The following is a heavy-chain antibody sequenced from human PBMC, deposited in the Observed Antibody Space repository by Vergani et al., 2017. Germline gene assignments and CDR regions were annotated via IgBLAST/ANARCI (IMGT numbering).Heavy chain of an antibody. CDR2: IYPGDSDT. D-gene: IGHD3-22*01. V-gene: IGHV5-51*01. CDR3: ARWSTYYYDSSGYYYVDY. CDR1: GYSFTSYW. J-gene: IGHJ4*02. Sequence: VQLVQSGAEVKKPGESLKISCKGSGYSFTSYWIGWVRQMPGKGLEWMGIIYPGDSDTRYSPSFQGQVTISAAKSISTAYLQWSSLKASDTAMYYCARWSTYYYDSSGYYYVDYWGQGTLVTVSS.